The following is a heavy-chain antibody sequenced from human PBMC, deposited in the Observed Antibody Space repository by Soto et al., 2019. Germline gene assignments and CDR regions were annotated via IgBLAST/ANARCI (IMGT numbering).Heavy chain of an antibody. CDR3: ARVRGVIMIIDY. CDR2: IYYSGST. CDR1: GGSISSSSYY. J-gene: IGHJ4*01. D-gene: IGHD3-10*01. Sequence: QLQLQESGPGLVKPSETLSLTCTVSGGSISSSSYYWGWIRQPPGKGLEWIGSIYYSGSTYYNPSLKSRVTISVDTSKNQFSLKLSSVTAADTAVYYCARVRGVIMIIDYWGHGTLVTVSS. V-gene: IGHV4-39*01.